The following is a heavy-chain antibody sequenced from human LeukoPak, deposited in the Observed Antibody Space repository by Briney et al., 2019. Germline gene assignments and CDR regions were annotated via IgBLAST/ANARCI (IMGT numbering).Heavy chain of an antibody. CDR1: GGTFSSYA. CDR2: INPSGGST. D-gene: IGHD3-22*01. J-gene: IGHJ4*02. V-gene: IGHV1-46*01. Sequence: ASVKVSCKASGGTFSSYAISWVRQAPGQGLEWMGIINPSGGSTSYAQKFQGRVTMTRDTSTSTVYMELSSLRSEDTAVYYCARDPYYYDSSGYYGHFDYWGQGTLVTVSS. CDR3: ARDPYYYDSSGYYGHFDY.